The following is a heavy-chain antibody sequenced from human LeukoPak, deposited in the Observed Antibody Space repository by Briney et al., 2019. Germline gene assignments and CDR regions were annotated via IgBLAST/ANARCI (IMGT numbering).Heavy chain of an antibody. D-gene: IGHD3-10*01. CDR2: INYSGST. CDR1: IRSFSAYY. V-gene: IGHV4-34*01. Sequence: SETLSLTSALYIRSFSAYYSIWIRQPPGKGLEWIGEINYSGSTNYNPSLKSRVTISVDTSKYQFSLKLSSVTAADTDLCYSAKGKVRGGIITSNYFDYWGQGTLVTVSS. CDR3: AKGKVRGGIITSNYFDY. J-gene: IGHJ4*02.